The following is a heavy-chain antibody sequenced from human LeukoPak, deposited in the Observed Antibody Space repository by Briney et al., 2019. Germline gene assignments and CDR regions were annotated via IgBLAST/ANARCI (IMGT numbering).Heavy chain of an antibody. D-gene: IGHD3-10*01. J-gene: IGHJ6*03. Sequence: PSETLSLTCTVSGGAISHYYWNWIRQPPGKGLEWIGYIYESGSTNYNPSLKSRVTISVDTSKNQFSLKLSSVTAADTAVYYCARDNGSGSYYKGGYYYMDVWGKGTTVTVSS. CDR3: ARDNGSGSYYKGGYYYMDV. CDR1: GGAISHYY. V-gene: IGHV4-59*01. CDR2: IYESGST.